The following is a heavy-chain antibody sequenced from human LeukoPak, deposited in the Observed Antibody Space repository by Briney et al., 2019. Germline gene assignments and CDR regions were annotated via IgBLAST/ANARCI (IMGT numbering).Heavy chain of an antibody. V-gene: IGHV3-11*01. CDR3: AREVVGATYAFDI. Sequence: GGSLRLSCAASGFTFSDYYMSWIHQAPGKGLEWVSYISSSGSTIYYADSVKGRFTISRDNAKNSLYLQMNSLRAEDTAVYYCAREVVGATYAFDIWGQGTMVTVSS. CDR2: ISSSGSTI. CDR1: GFTFSDYY. D-gene: IGHD1-26*01. J-gene: IGHJ3*02.